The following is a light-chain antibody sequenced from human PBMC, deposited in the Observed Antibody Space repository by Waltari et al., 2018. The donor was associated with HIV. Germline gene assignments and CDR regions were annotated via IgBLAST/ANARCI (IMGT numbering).Light chain of an antibody. Sequence: NFMLTQHHSVSASPGKTVTISCTRSSGSIANNYVQWYQPRPASSPTTVIYKDDQRPSGVPDRFSGSIDSSSNSASLTISGLRPEDEADYYCQSYDNENPVLFGGGTKLTVL. V-gene: IGLV6-57*01. CDR1: SGSIANNY. CDR2: KDD. J-gene: IGLJ2*01. CDR3: QSYDNENPVL.